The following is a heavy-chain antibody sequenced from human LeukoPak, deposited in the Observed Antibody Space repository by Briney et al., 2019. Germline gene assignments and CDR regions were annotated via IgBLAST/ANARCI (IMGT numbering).Heavy chain of an antibody. V-gene: IGHV1-2*02. Sequence: ASVKVSCKASGYTFTGYYIHWVRQAQGLGLEWVGWISPNSGGTNYAQKFQGRVTMTRDTSISTAYMELSMLKSDDTAVYYCAKVSVAVPIADAIPDYFDFWGQGTLVTVSS. CDR1: GYTFTGYY. D-gene: IGHD2-21*01. J-gene: IGHJ4*02. CDR2: ISPNSGGT. CDR3: AKVSVAVPIADAIPDYFDF.